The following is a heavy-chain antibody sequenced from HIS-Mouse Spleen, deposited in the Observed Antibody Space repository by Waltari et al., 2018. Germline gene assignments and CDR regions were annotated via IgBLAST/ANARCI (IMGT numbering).Heavy chain of an antibody. Sequence: QVQLVQFGAEVKKPGASVKVSCKASGYTFTGYYMHWVRQAPGQGLEWMGWINPNSGGTNYAQKFQGRVTMTRDTSISTAYMELSRLRSDDTAVYYCAREIPYSSSWYDWYFDLWGRGTLVTVSS. CDR2: INPNSGGT. D-gene: IGHD6-13*01. CDR3: AREIPYSSSWYDWYFDL. CDR1: GYTFTGYY. J-gene: IGHJ2*01. V-gene: IGHV1-2*02.